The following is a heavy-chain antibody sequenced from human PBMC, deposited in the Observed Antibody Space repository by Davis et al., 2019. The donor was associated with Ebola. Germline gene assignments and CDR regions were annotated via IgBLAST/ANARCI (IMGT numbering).Heavy chain of an antibody. CDR3: TRDHLDSSTYPSPLDY. CDR1: GYTFIGRY. Sequence: ASVKVSCKASGYTFIGRYIHWVRQAPGQGLQWMGWINSNNGDTDYVQTFQGRVIMTRDTSTNTAYMELTTLRSDDTAVYYCTRDHLDSSTYPSPLDYWGQGTLVTVSS. V-gene: IGHV1-2*02. CDR2: INSNNGDT. D-gene: IGHD3-22*01. J-gene: IGHJ4*02.